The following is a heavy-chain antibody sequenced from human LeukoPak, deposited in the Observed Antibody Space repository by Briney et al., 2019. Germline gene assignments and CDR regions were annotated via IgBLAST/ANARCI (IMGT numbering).Heavy chain of an antibody. J-gene: IGHJ4*02. CDR3: ARGRDIVLMVYASPSRYFDY. CDR2: MNPNSGNT. D-gene: IGHD2-8*01. V-gene: IGHV1-8*01. Sequence: ASVKVSCKASGYTFTSYDINWVRQATGQGLEWMGWMNPNSGNTGYAQKFQGRVTMTRNTSISTAYMELSSLRSEDTAVYYCARGRDIVLMVYASPSRYFDYWGQGTLVTSPQ. CDR1: GYTFTSYD.